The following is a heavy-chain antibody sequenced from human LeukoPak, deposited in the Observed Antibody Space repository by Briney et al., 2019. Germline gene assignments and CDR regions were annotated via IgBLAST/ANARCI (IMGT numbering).Heavy chain of an antibody. CDR3: GRQDKNSAAIDY. CDR2: ISPNSGDK. D-gene: IGHD2-21*01. CDR1: GYTFTGYY. V-gene: IGHV1-2*02. Sequence: GASVKVSCKASGYTFTGYYMHWVRQAPGQGLEWMGWISPNSGDKKYAQKFQGRVTTTRDTSISTAYMELSRLRSDDTAVYYCGRQDKNSAAIDYWGQGTLVTVSS. J-gene: IGHJ4*02.